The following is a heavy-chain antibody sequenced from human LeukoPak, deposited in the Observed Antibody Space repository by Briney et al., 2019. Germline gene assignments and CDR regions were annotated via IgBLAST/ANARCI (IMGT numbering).Heavy chain of an antibody. D-gene: IGHD3-10*01. J-gene: IGHJ4*02. CDR2: ISYDGSNK. CDR3: ARDINRQEGEIDY. V-gene: IGHV3-30*19. Sequence: PGGSLRLSCAASGFTVSDYYMSWIRQAPGKGLEWVAVISYDGSNKYYADSVKGRFTISRDNSKNTLYLQMNSLRAEDTAVYYCARDINRQEGEIDYWGQGTLVTVSS. CDR1: GFTVSDYY.